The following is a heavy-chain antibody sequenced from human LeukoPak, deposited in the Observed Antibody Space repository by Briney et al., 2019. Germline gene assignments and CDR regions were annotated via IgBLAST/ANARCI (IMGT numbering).Heavy chain of an antibody. D-gene: IGHD3-9*01. J-gene: IGHJ4*02. CDR3: ARSYYDILTGYYVPFDY. V-gene: IGHV4-59*01. CDR1: GGSISSYY. CDR2: IYYSGST. Sequence: SETLSLTCTVSGGSISSYYWSWIRQPPGKGLEWIGYIYYSGSTNYNPSLKSRVTISVDTSKNQFSLKLSPVTAADTAVYYCARSYYDILTGYYVPFDYWGQGTLVTVSS.